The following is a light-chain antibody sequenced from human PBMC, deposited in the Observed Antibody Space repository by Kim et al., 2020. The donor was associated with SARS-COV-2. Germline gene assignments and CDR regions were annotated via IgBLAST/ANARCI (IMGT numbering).Light chain of an antibody. CDR2: KVS. CDR3: QQYTIYST. V-gene: IGKV1-5*03. Sequence: LSASVGDRVTITCQASQTISSSLAWFQQKPGKAPKLLIYKVSTLQSGVPTRFSGSGSGTEFTLTISSLQPDDFATYYCQQYTIYSTFGQGTKLEI. J-gene: IGKJ2*01. CDR1: QTISSS.